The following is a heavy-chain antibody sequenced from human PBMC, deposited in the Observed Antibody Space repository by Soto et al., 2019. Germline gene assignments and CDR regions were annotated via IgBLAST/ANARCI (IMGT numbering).Heavy chain of an antibody. V-gene: IGHV4-4*02. J-gene: IGHJ6*02. CDR1: GGSISSSNW. D-gene: IGHD3-10*02. CDR2: IYHSGST. CDR3: ASVRGQYYYGMDV. Sequence: PSETLSLTCAVSGGSISSSNWWSWVRQPPGKGLEWIGEIYHSGSTNCNPSLKSRVTISVDKSKNQFSLKLSSVTAADTAVYYCASVRGQYYYGMDVWGQGTTVTVSS.